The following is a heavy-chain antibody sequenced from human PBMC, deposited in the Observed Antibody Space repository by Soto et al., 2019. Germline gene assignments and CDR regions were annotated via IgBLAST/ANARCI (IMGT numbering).Heavy chain of an antibody. CDR3: ARGAYLNWFDP. V-gene: IGHV3-48*01. CDR1: GFTFSSYS. J-gene: IGHJ5*02. CDR2: ISSSSSTI. Sequence: EVQLVESGGGLVQPGGSLRLSCAASGFTFSSYSMNWVRQAPGKGLEWDSYISSSSSTIYYADSVKGRFTISRDNAKNSLYLQMNSLRAEDTAVYYCARGAYLNWFDPWGQGTLVTVSS.